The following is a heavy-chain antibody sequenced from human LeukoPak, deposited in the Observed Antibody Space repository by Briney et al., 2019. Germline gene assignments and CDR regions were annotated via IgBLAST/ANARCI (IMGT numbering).Heavy chain of an antibody. Sequence: SETLSLTCTVSGGSISNGFYYWSWIRQPAGKGLEWIGSIYYSGSTYYNPSLKSRVTISVDTSKNQFSLKLSSVTAADTAVYYCASRRPYYYDSSTSDYWGQGTLVTVSS. V-gene: IGHV4-39*01. CDR3: ASRRPYYYDSSTSDY. CDR1: GGSISNGFYY. J-gene: IGHJ4*02. CDR2: IYYSGST. D-gene: IGHD3-22*01.